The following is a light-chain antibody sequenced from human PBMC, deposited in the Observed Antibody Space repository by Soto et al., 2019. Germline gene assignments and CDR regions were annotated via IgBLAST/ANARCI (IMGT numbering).Light chain of an antibody. CDR1: QIITSS. CDR2: GAS. J-gene: IGKJ1*01. CDR3: QQYTNWPPWT. V-gene: IGKV3D-15*01. Sequence: PGKRASRASGTSQIITSSFLAWYQQKPGQAPRLLIYGASSRATGIPDRFSGTGSETDFTLTISSLQSEDFAIYYCQQYTNWPPWTFGQGIKVDI.